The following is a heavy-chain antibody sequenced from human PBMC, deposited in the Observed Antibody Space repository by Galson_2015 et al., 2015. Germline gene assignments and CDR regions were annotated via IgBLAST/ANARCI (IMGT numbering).Heavy chain of an antibody. J-gene: IGHJ3*02. CDR2: IKSKTDGVKT. Sequence: SLRLSCAASGFTFRNAWMSWVRQAPGKGLEWVGSIKSKTDGVKTDYAAPVKGKFTISSDDSKNTLYLQMNSLKTEDTAVYYCTTEVGLRTFDIGAQETMAPFSP. CDR1: GFTFRNAW. D-gene: IGHD1-26*01. V-gene: IGHV3-15*01. CDR3: TTEVGLRTFDI.